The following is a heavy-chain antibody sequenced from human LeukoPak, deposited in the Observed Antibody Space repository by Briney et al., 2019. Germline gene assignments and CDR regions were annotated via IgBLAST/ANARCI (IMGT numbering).Heavy chain of an antibody. CDR3: AREDRHSSGVWFDP. CDR2: IYSGGST. CDR1: GFTVSSNY. Sequence: GGSLRLSCAASGFTVSSNYMSWVRQAPGKGLEWVSVIYSGGSTYYADSVKGRFTISRDNSKNTLYLQMNSLRAEDTAAYYCAREDRHSSGVWFDPWGQGTLVTVSS. D-gene: IGHD3-22*01. J-gene: IGHJ5*02. V-gene: IGHV3-66*02.